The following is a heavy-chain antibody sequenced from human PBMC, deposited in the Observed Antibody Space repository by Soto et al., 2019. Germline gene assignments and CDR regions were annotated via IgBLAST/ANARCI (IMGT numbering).Heavy chain of an antibody. V-gene: IGHV3-23*01. Sequence: PGGSLRLSCAASGFTFSSYAMSWVLQAPGKGLEWVSAISGSGGSTYYADSVKGRFTISRDNSKNTLYLQMNSLRAEDTAVYYCAKGKTYYYDSSGRRKTGDDFDIWGQGTMVTVSS. J-gene: IGHJ3*02. CDR3: AKGKTYYYDSSGRRKTGDDFDI. D-gene: IGHD3-22*01. CDR2: ISGSGGST. CDR1: GFTFSSYA.